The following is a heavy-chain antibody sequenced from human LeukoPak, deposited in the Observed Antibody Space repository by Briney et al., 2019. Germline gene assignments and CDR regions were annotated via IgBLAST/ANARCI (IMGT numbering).Heavy chain of an antibody. CDR3: ARDAKRFYAANWFDP. CDR1: GYSISSGYY. D-gene: IGHD2/OR15-2a*01. Sequence: SETLSLTCTVSGYSISSGYYWGWIRRPPGKGREGIGSIYHSGSTYYNPSLKRRVTISVDTSKNQFSLNLTSVTAADTAVYYCARDAKRFYAANWFDPWGQGTLVTVSS. J-gene: IGHJ5*02. CDR2: IYHSGST. V-gene: IGHV4-38-2*02.